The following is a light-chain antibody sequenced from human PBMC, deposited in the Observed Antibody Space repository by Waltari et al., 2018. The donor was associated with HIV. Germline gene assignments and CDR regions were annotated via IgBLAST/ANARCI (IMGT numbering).Light chain of an antibody. V-gene: IGKV4-1*01. CDR1: QSVLKSSTNKNY. Sequence: DIVMTQSPDSLAVSLGERATINCKSSQSVLKSSTNKNYLAWYQPKPGQRPKLRIYWASTRESGVPDRFSGSGSGTDFTLTISSLQAEDVAVYYCQQYYSTLYTFGQGTKLEIK. CDR3: QQYYSTLYT. CDR2: WAS. J-gene: IGKJ2*01.